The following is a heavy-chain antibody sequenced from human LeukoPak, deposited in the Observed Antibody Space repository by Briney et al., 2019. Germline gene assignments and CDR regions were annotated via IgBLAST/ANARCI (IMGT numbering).Heavy chain of an antibody. Sequence: GGSLRLSCAASRFTFSSYAMSWVRQAPGKGLEWVSAISGSGGSTYYADSVKGRFTISRDNSKNTLYLQMKSLRAEDTAVYYCAKDPRYGDYRTHWGQGTLVTFSS. CDR2: ISGSGGST. CDR1: RFTFSSYA. V-gene: IGHV3-23*01. D-gene: IGHD4-17*01. CDR3: AKDPRYGDYRTH. J-gene: IGHJ4*02.